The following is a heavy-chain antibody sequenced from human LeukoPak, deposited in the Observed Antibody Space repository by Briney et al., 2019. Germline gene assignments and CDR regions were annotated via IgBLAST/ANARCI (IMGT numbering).Heavy chain of an antibody. V-gene: IGHV4-31*03. Sequence: SQTLSLTCTVSGGTISSGGYYWSWIRQHPGKGLEWIGNIYYSGSTYYNPSLKRRVTISVDTSKNQFSLKVSPVTAADTAVYYCARGGVGHDYWGQGTLVTVSS. D-gene: IGHD3-10*01. CDR3: ARGGVGHDY. CDR1: GGTISSGGYY. J-gene: IGHJ4*02. CDR2: IYYSGST.